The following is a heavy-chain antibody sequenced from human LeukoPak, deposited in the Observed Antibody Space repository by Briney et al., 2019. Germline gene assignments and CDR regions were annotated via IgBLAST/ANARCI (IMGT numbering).Heavy chain of an antibody. CDR3: AHRNTALVRVDY. CDR1: GFTFRDAA. J-gene: IGHJ4*02. D-gene: IGHD5-18*01. CDR2: IKSKTDGGTT. Sequence: GGSLRLSCAASGFTFRDAAMSWVRQAPGKGLEWVGRIKSKTDGGTTYYAAPGKGRFTISRDDSENTLYLQMSSLKTEDTAVYFCAHRNTALVRVDYWGQGTLVTVSS. V-gene: IGHV3-15*01.